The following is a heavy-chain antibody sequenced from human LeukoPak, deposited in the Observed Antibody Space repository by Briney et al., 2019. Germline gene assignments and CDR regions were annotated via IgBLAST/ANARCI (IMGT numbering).Heavy chain of an antibody. Sequence: GGSLRLSCAASGFTFSSYAMSWVRQAPGKGLEWVSAISGSGGSTYYADSVKGRFTISRDNAKNSLYLQMNSLRAEDTAVYYCARGFGGVIVTPLDYWGREPWSPSPQ. CDR3: ARGFGGVIVTPLDY. V-gene: IGHV3-23*01. J-gene: IGHJ4*02. CDR2: ISGSGGST. CDR1: GFTFSSYA. D-gene: IGHD3-16*02.